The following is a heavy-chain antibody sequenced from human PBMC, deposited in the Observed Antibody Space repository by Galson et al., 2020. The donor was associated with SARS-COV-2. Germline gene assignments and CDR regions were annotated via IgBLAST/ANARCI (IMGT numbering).Heavy chain of an antibody. CDR2: IWYDGSNK. CDR1: GFTFSSSG. CDR3: ARDPRYGDYSDFYYGMDA. Sequence: GGSLRLSCAASGFTFSSSGMHWVRQAPGKGLAWVAVIWYDGSNKYYADSVKGRFTISRDNSKNTLYLQMNSLRAEDTAVYYCARDPRYGDYSDFYYGMDAWGQGTTVTVS. D-gene: IGHD4-17*01. V-gene: IGHV3-33*01. J-gene: IGHJ6*02.